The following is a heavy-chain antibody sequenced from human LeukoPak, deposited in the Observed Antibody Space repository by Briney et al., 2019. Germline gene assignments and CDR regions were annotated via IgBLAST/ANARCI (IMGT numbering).Heavy chain of an antibody. J-gene: IGHJ5*01. CDR3: AKDSRLAYSYGQFDS. V-gene: IGHV3-21*04. D-gene: IGHD5-18*01. CDR2: ISSSSSYI. Sequence: GGSLRLSCAASGFTFSSYSMNWVRQAPGKGLEWVSSISSSSSYIYYADSVKGRFTISRDNAKNTLYLQMNSLRVEDTAVYYCAKDSRLAYSYGQFDSWGQGTLVTVSS. CDR1: GFTFSSYS.